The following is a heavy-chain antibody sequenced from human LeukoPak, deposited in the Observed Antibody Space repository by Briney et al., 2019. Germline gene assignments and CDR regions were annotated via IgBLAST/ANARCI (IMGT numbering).Heavy chain of an antibody. J-gene: IGHJ4*02. Sequence: GRSLRLSCAASGFTFGSYAMHWVRQAPGKGLEWVAVISYDGSNKYYADSVKGRFTISRDNSKNTLYLQMNSLRAEDTAVYYCARGHRLVVVIPFADYWGQGTLVTVSS. V-gene: IGHV3-30-3*01. CDR1: GFTFGSYA. CDR3: ARGHRLVVVIPFADY. D-gene: IGHD3-22*01. CDR2: ISYDGSNK.